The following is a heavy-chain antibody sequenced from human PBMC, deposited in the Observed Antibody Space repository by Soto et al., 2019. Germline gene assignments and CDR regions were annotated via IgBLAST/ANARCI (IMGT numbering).Heavy chain of an antibody. J-gene: IGHJ3*02. CDR3: ARDRAARSAFDI. V-gene: IGHV3-11*01. Sequence: SLRLSCAASGFTFSDYYISCIRQAPGKGLEWVSYISSSGSTIYYADSVKGRFTISRDNAKNSLHLQMNSLRAEDTAVYYCARDRAARSAFDIWGQGTMVTVSS. CDR1: GFTFSDYY. CDR2: ISSSGSTI. D-gene: IGHD6-6*01.